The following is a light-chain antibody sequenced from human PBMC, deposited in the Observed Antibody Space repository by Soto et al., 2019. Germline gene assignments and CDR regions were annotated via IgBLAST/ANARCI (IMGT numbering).Light chain of an antibody. V-gene: IGKV3-15*01. CDR3: QQYNNWRYT. CDR1: ESVISN. J-gene: IGKJ2*01. CDR2: GAS. Sequence: EIELSQSPDTLSLSLGERATPSCGARESVISNLAWYQQKHGQAPRLLIYGASTRATGIPARFSGSGSGTEFTLTISSLQSEDFAVYYCQQYNNWRYTFGQGTKLEIK.